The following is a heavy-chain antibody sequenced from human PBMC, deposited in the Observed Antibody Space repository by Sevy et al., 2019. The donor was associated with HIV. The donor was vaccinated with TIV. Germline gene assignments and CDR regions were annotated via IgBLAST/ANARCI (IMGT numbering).Heavy chain of an antibody. Sequence: GGSLRLSCAASGVTPSTYGMHWVRQAPGKGLEWVAVIGYDGSNIYYADSVKGRFTISRDSSKNTLFLQMDSLRAEDTAIYYCARDPRMYGDYLLAYFGYWGQGTLVTVSS. CDR1: GVTPSTYG. CDR2: IGYDGSNI. D-gene: IGHD2-8*01. V-gene: IGHV3-33*01. J-gene: IGHJ4*02. CDR3: ARDPRMYGDYLLAYFGY.